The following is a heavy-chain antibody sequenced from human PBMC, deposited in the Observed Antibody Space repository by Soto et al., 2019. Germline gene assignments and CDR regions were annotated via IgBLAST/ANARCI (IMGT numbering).Heavy chain of an antibody. V-gene: IGHV4-39*01. CDR2: IYYSGST. Sequence: SETLSLTCTVSGGSISSSSYYWGWIRQPPGKGLEWVGSIYYSGSTYYNPSLKSRVTISVDTSKNQFSLKLSSVTAADTAVYYCARHGGYFDWLLQNGPYYYGMDVWGQGTTVTVSS. CDR1: GGSISSSSYY. J-gene: IGHJ6*02. CDR3: ARHGGYFDWLLQNGPYYYGMDV. D-gene: IGHD3-9*01.